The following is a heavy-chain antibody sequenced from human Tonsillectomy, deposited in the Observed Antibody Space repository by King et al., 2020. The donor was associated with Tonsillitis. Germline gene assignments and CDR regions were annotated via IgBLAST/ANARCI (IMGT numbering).Heavy chain of an antibody. CDR2: ISYDGSNK. CDR3: AKIWGIQLWLMDY. J-gene: IGHJ4*02. Sequence: VQLVESGGGVVQPGRSLRLSCAASGFTFSSYGMHWVRQAPGKGLEWVAVISYDGSNKYYADSVKGRFTISRDNSKNTVYLQMNSLRAEDTAVFYCAKIWGIQLWLMDYWGQGTLVTASP. CDR1: GFTFSSYG. V-gene: IGHV3-30*18. D-gene: IGHD5-18*01.